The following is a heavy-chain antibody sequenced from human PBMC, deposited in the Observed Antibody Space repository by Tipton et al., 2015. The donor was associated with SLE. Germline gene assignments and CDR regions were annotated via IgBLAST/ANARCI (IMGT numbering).Heavy chain of an antibody. V-gene: IGHV4-30-2*01. J-gene: IGHJ4*01. CDR2: IYYSGST. Sequence: TLSLTCAVSGGSISSGGYSWSWIRQPPGKGLEWIGYIYYSGSTYYNPSLESQVTISIETSENQFSLELSSVTAADTAVYYCARRGDYYDASDMGGQGTLVTVAS. CDR1: GGSISSGGYS. CDR3: ARRGDYYDASDM. D-gene: IGHD3-22*01.